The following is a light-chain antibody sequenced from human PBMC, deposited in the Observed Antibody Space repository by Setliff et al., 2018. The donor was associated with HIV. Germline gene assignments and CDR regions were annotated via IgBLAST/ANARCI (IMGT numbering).Light chain of an antibody. J-gene: IGLJ1*01. CDR2: ELS. CDR3: ASYAGDGVHDIYV. Sequence: QSALTQPPSASRSPGQSVAISCTGTSSDIGSHNHVSWYQQYPGKAPKLMIYELSQRPSGVPDRFSGSKSGNTASLTVSGLQAEDEADYYCASYAGDGVHDIYVFGTGTKVTVL. CDR1: SSDIGSHNH. V-gene: IGLV2-8*02.